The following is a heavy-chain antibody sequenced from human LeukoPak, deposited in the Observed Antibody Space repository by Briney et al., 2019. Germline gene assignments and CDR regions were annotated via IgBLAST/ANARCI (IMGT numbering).Heavy chain of an antibody. CDR2: IYYSGSA. J-gene: IGHJ4*02. V-gene: IGHV4-59*01. Sequence: SETLSLTCTVSGGSISSYYWSWIRQPPGKGLEWIGYIYYSGSANYNPSLKSRVTISVDTSKNQFSLKLSSVTAADTAVYYCARMVGCSSTSCYSNFDYWGQGTLVTVSS. D-gene: IGHD2-2*01. CDR3: ARMVGCSSTSCYSNFDY. CDR1: GGSISSYY.